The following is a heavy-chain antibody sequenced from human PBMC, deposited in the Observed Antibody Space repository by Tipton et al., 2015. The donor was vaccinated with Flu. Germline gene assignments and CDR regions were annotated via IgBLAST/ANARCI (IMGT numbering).Heavy chain of an antibody. J-gene: IGHJ4*02. V-gene: IGHV3-49*04. CDR3: TRGPNYYDSSGYYIH. D-gene: IGHD3-22*01. Sequence: SLRLSCPASGFTFGDYAMSWVRQAPGKGLEWVGFIRSKAYGGTTECAASVKGRFTISRDDSKSIAYLQMNSLKTEDTAVYYCTRGPNYYDSSGYYIHWGQGTLVTVSS. CDR2: IRSKAYGGTT. CDR1: GFTFGDYA.